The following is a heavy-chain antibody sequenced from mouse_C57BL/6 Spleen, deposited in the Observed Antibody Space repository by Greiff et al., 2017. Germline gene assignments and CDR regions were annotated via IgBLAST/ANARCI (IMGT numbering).Heavy chain of an antibody. CDR1: GFTFSDYG. V-gene: IGHV5-17*01. Sequence: EVMLVESGGGLVKPGGSLKLSCAASGFTFSDYGMHWVRQAPEKGLEWVGYISSGSSTIYYADTVTGRFTISRDNAKNTLFLQMTSLRSEDTAMYCCARPAGTAWFAYWGQGTLVTVSA. J-gene: IGHJ3*01. D-gene: IGHD4-1*01. CDR2: ISSGSSTI. CDR3: ARPAGTAWFAY.